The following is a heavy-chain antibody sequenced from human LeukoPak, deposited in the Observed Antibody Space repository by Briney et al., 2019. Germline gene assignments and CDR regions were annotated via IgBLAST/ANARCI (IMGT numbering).Heavy chain of an antibody. CDR2: ISSSSSTI. CDR3: AKVLVSGYYYDY. D-gene: IGHD3-22*01. Sequence: PGGSLRLSCAASGFTFSSYSMNWVRQAPGKGLEWVSYISSSSSTIHYADSVKGRFTISRDNSRNTVYLQMNSLRAEDTALYYCAKVLVSGYYYDYWGQGTLVTVSS. J-gene: IGHJ4*02. CDR1: GFTFSSYS. V-gene: IGHV3-48*01.